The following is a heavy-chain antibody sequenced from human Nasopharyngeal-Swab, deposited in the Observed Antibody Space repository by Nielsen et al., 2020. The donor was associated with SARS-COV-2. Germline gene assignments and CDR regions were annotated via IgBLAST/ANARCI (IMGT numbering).Heavy chain of an antibody. J-gene: IGHJ4*02. D-gene: IGHD6-19*01. CDR2: ISGSGGST. CDR3: ARSAAFKRRSSGWYYFDY. Sequence: GGSLRLSCAVSGGSISSSNWWSWVRQPPGKGLEWVSAISGSGGSTYYADSVKGRFTISRDNSKNTLYLQMNSLRAEDTAVYYCARSAAFKRRSSGWYYFDYWGQGTLVTVSS. V-gene: IGHV3-23*01. CDR1: GGSISSSN.